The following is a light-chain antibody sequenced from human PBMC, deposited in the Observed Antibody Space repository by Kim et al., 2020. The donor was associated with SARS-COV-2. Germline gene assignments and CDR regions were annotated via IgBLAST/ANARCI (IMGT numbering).Light chain of an antibody. CDR3: QQTYSASRT. Sequence: ASVGDRVPITCRSSQDISRYLNWYQQKPGKAPKLLIYTASSLQSGVPSRCTGSGSETDFTLTISSLQPEDFATYYCQQTYSASRTFGQGTKVDIK. J-gene: IGKJ1*01. CDR1: QDISRY. CDR2: TAS. V-gene: IGKV1-39*01.